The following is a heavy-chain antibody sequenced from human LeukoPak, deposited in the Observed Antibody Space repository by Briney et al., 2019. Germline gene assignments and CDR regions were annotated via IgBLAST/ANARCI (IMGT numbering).Heavy chain of an antibody. J-gene: IGHJ4*02. Sequence: PGGSLGLSCAASGFIFRSYDMHWVRQAPDKGLERVAVIWYDGSNKYYAESVKGRFTISRDNSKNTLYLQMNSLRGEDTALYYCARDLVRTDSGYDSGPVGYWGQGTLVTVSS. V-gene: IGHV3-33*01. CDR2: IWYDGSNK. CDR1: GFIFRSYD. CDR3: ARDLVRTDSGYDSGPVGY. D-gene: IGHD5-12*01.